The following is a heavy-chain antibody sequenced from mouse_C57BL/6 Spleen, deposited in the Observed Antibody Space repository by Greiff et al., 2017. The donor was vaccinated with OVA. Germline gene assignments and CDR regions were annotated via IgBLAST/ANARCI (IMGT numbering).Heavy chain of an antibody. J-gene: IGHJ4*01. Sequence: QVQLQQPGAELVRPGSSVKLSCKASGYTFTSYWMDWVKQRPGQGLEWIGNIYPSDSETHYNQKFKDKATLTVDKSSSTAYMQLSSLTSEDSAVYYCATTGYYYAMDYWGQGTSVTVSS. CDR3: ATTGYYYAMDY. CDR1: GYTFTSYW. CDR2: IYPSDSET. V-gene: IGHV1-61*01.